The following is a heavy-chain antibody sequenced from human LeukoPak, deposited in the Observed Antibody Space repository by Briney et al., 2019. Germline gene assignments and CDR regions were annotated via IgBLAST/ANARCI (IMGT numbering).Heavy chain of an antibody. CDR1: GYTFTGYY. CDR3: ARDAEQQGGTHLDDY. D-gene: IGHD2-15*01. Sequence: ASVKVSCKASGYTFTGYYMHWVRQAPGQGLEWMGWISPNSGGTNYAQKFQGRVTMTRDTSISTAYMELSRLRSDDTAVYYCARDAEQQGGTHLDDYWGQGTPVTVSS. CDR2: ISPNSGGT. J-gene: IGHJ4*02. V-gene: IGHV1-2*02.